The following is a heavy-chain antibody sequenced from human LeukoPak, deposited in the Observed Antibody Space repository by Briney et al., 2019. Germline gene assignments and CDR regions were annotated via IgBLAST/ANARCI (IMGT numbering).Heavy chain of an antibody. CDR2: ISGSGGST. D-gene: IGHD6-19*01. CDR1: GFTFSSYA. CDR3: AKGGSGWYFGYFDY. V-gene: IGHV3-23*01. J-gene: IGHJ4*02. Sequence: GGSLRLSCAASGFTFSSYAMSWVRQVPGKGLEWVSAISGSGGSTYYTDSVKGRFTISRDNSKNTLYLQMNSLRAEDTAVYYCAKGGSGWYFGYFDYWGQGTLVTVSS.